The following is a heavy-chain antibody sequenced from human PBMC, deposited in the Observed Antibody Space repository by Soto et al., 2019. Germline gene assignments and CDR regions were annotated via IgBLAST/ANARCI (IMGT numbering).Heavy chain of an antibody. CDR3: TKDTFGALES. J-gene: IGHJ5*02. CDR2: INPESTTL. D-gene: IGHD1-1*01. Sequence: EAQLVESGGGLVQPGGSLTLSCTASEITLNIYWMHWIRQAPGKGLVWVSRINPESTTLTYADSVTGRFTISRDSAKNPPYLQKNGLSAEETAIFYFTKDTFGALESWGQGTLVTVSS. V-gene: IGHV3-74*01. CDR1: EITLNIYW.